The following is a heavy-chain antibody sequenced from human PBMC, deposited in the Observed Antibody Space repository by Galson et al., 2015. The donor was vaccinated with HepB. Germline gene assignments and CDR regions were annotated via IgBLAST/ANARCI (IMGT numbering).Heavy chain of an antibody. V-gene: IGHV3-23*01. Sequence: SLRLSCAASGFTFNYAMSWVRQAPGKGLEWVSSIGGDGGSIHYGDSVKGRFIISRDNSENTLYLQMKSLSAEDTAVYYCAKDEDHYESGRYYDAFEIWGQGTMVTVSS. CDR2: IGGDGGSI. CDR3: AKDEDHYESGRYYDAFEI. J-gene: IGHJ3*02. D-gene: IGHD3-10*01. CDR1: GFTFNYA.